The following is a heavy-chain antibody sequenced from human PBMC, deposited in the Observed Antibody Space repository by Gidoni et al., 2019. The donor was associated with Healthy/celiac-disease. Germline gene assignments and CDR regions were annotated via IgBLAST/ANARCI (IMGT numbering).Heavy chain of an antibody. CDR1: GGSISSYY. J-gene: IGHJ4*02. CDR2: IYYSGST. V-gene: IGHV4-59*01. D-gene: IGHD6-13*01. Sequence: QVQLQESGPGLVKPSETLSLTCTVSGGSISSYYWSWIRQPPGQGLEWIVYIYYSGSTNYNPSLKSRVTISVDTSKNQFSLKLSSVTAADTAVYYCASLRIAAAGTLVYFDYWGQGTLVTVSS. CDR3: ASLRIAAAGTLVYFDY.